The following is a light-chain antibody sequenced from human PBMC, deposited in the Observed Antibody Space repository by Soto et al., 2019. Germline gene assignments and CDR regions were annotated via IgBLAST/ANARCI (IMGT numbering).Light chain of an antibody. J-gene: IGLJ2*01. CDR1: NIGSKS. CDR2: YDS. CDR3: KVWDSSSDHVV. Sequence: SYELTQPPSVSVAPGKTARITCGGNNIGSKSVHWYQQKPGQAPVLVIYYDSDRPSGIPERFSGSNSGNTATLTISRVEAGDEADHYCKVWDSSSDHVVFGGGTKLTVL. V-gene: IGLV3-21*04.